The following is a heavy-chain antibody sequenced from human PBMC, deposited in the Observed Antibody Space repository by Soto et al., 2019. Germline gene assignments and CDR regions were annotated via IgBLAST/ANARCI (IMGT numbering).Heavy chain of an antibody. CDR3: AKEGEHSSGWANFDY. J-gene: IGHJ4*02. Sequence: PGGSLRLSCATSGFTFSSYAMSWVRQAPGKGLEWVSAISGSGGSTYYADSVKGRFTISRDNSKNTLYLQMNSLRAEDTAVYYCAKEGEHSSGWANFDYWGQGTLVTVSS. CDR1: GFTFSSYA. V-gene: IGHV3-23*01. CDR2: ISGSGGST. D-gene: IGHD6-19*01.